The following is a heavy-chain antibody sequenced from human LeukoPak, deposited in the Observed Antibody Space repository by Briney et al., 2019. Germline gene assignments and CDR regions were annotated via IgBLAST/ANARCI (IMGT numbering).Heavy chain of an antibody. CDR2: INHSGST. Sequence: SETLSLTCTVSGGSISSYYWSWIRQPPGKGLEWIGEINHSGSTNYNPSLKSRVTISVDTSKYQFSLKLSSVTAADTAVYYCARLVWSSSWVDYWGQGTLVTVSS. V-gene: IGHV4-34*01. CDR3: ARLVWSSSWVDY. D-gene: IGHD6-13*01. CDR1: GGSISSYY. J-gene: IGHJ4*02.